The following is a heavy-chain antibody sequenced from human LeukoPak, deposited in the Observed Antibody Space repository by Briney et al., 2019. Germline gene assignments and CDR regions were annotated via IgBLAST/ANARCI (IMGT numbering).Heavy chain of an antibody. CDR1: GFTFSRYS. CDR3: ARDDQGSSWYLGHSDVFDI. Sequence: PGGSLRLSCAASGFTFSRYSMNWVREAPGRGLEWVSSISSGSSYTYYGDSVKGRFTISRDNTKKSLYLQMNSLRAEDTAVYYCARDDQGSSWYLGHSDVFDIWGQGTMVTVSS. V-gene: IGHV3-21*01. CDR2: ISSGSSYT. J-gene: IGHJ3*02. D-gene: IGHD6-13*01.